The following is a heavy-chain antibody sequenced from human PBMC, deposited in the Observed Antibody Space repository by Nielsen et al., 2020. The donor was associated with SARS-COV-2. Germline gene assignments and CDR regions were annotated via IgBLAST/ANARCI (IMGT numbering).Heavy chain of an antibody. V-gene: IGHV3-30-3*01. D-gene: IGHD3-22*01. CDR3: ARDGVGDSSGYYYLPGGY. CDR2: ISYDGSNK. J-gene: IGHJ4*02. CDR1: GFTFSSYA. Sequence: GGSLRLSCAASGFTFSSYAMHWVRQAPGKGLEWVAVISYDGSNKYYADSVKGRFTISRDNSKNTLYLQMNSLRAEDTAVYYCARDGVGDSSGYYYLPGGYWGQGTLVTVSS.